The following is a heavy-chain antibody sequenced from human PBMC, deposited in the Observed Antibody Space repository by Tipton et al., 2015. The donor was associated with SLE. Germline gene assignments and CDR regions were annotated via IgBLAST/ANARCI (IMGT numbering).Heavy chain of an antibody. V-gene: IGHV3-9*01. Sequence: SLRLSCVASGFTFEDYGMHWVRQAPGKGLEWVSGISWNRGSIVYADSVKGRFSISRDNAKNTVYLQMNSLRAEDTAVYYCGRSSGYPGSWGQGTLVTVSS. J-gene: IGHJ5*02. CDR2: ISWNRGSI. CDR1: GFTFEDYG. D-gene: IGHD3-3*01. CDR3: GRSSGYPGS.